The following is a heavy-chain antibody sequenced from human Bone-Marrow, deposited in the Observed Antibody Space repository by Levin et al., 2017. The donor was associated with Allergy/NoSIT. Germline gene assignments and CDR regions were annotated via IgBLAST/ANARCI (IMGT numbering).Heavy chain of an antibody. CDR2: IKSDGSGM. Sequence: GESLKISCAASGFTFSKYWMHWVRQAPGKGLVWVSRIKSDGSGMTYADSVKGRFTISRDNTKNTLYLQMSSLRVEDTALYYCAKDILSAYQRGYFDHWGQGILVTVSS. CDR1: GFTFSKYW. D-gene: IGHD5-12*01. V-gene: IGHV3-74*01. CDR3: AKDILSAYQRGYFDH. J-gene: IGHJ4*02.